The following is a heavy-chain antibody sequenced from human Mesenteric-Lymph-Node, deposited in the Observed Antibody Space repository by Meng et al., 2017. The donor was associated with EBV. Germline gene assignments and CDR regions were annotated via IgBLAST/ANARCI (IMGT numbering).Heavy chain of an antibody. V-gene: IGHV4-61*01. CDR1: GGSVSSTSYY. D-gene: IGHD3-10*01. CDR3: ARENPARGNWFDP. CDR2: VYYSGST. Sequence: QVHLKGSGPGRGKPSETLSLPCTVSGGSVSSTSYYWSWIRQPPGKRLEWIGYVYYSGSTNYNPSLKSRVTISVDTSKNQFSLNLYSVTAADTAVYYCARENPARGNWFDPWGQGALVTVSS. J-gene: IGHJ5*02.